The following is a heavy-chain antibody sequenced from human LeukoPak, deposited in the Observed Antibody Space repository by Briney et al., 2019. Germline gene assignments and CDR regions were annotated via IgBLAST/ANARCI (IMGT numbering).Heavy chain of an antibody. J-gene: IGHJ4*02. V-gene: IGHV3-66*02. CDR3: ARDLLGVIIPSY. D-gene: IGHD3-3*01. CDR2: IYSGGST. Sequence: PGGSLRLSCAASGFTFDDYGMSWVRQAPGKGLEWVSVIYSGGSTYYADSVKGRLTISRDNSKNTLYLQMNSLRAEDTAVYYCARDLLGVIIPSYWGQGTLVTVSS. CDR1: GFTFDDYG.